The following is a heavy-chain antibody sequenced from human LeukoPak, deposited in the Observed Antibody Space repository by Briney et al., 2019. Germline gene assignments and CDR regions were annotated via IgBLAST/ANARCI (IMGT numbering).Heavy chain of an antibody. D-gene: IGHD4-11*01. CDR3: ARGYGNYGY. Sequence: GGSLRLSCAASGFTYSNYWMNWVRQAPGKGLEGVANINLDGSENNYVDSVKGRFTISRDNAKNSLYVQMKSMRAEDTAVYYCARGYGNYGYWGQGTLVTVSS. J-gene: IGHJ4*02. V-gene: IGHV3-7*01. CDR2: INLDGSEN. CDR1: GFTYSNYW.